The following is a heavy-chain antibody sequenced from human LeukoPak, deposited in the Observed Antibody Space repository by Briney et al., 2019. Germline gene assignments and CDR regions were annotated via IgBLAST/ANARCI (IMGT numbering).Heavy chain of an antibody. CDR3: ARKSYSSSWYGRNWFDP. CDR2: ISSSSSYI. Sequence: GGSLRLSCAASGFTFSSYSMNWVRQAPGKGLEWVSSISSSSSYIYYADSVKGRFTISRDNAKNSLYLQMNSLRAEDTAVYYCARKSYSSSWYGRNWFDPWGQGTLVTVSS. D-gene: IGHD6-13*01. CDR1: GFTFSSYS. V-gene: IGHV3-21*01. J-gene: IGHJ5*02.